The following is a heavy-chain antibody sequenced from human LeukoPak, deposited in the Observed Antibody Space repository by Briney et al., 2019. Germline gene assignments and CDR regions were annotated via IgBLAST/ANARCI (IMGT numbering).Heavy chain of an antibody. CDR1: GYTFTGNF. Sequence: ASVKVSCKTSGYTFTGNFIHWVRQAPGQGLEWMGWINPNSGDTNYAQKFQGRVTMTRDTSISTACMELSRLRSDDTAVYYCAGELQWLFFWGQGTLVIVSS. D-gene: IGHD3-3*01. J-gene: IGHJ4*02. CDR2: INPNSGDT. CDR3: AGELQWLFF. V-gene: IGHV1-2*02.